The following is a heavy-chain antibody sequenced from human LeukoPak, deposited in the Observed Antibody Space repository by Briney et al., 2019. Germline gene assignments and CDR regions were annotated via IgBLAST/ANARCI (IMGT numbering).Heavy chain of an antibody. CDR1: GFTFSSYA. CDR2: ISSNGGST. J-gene: IGHJ6*02. Sequence: GGSLRLSCAASGFTFSSYAMHWVRQAPGKGLEYVSAISSNGGSTYYANSVKGRFTISRDNSKNTLYLQMNSLRAEDTAVYYCARDLDPYYYYGMDVWGQGTTVTVSS. V-gene: IGHV3-64*01. D-gene: IGHD1-1*01. CDR3: ARDLDPYYYYGMDV.